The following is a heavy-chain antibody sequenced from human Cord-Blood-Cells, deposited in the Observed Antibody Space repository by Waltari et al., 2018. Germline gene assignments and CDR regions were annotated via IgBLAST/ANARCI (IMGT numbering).Heavy chain of an antibody. J-gene: IGHJ4*02. V-gene: IGHV1-69*01. CDR2: IIPIFGTA. D-gene: IGHD7-27*01. Sequence: QVQLVQSGAEVKKPGSSGKVPCKASGGTFSRNHISWVRQAPGQGLEWMGGIIPIFGTANYAQKFQGRVTITADESTSTAYMELSSLRSEDTAVYYCARGGNWDPAEFDYWGQGTLVTVSS. CDR3: ARGGNWDPAEFDY. CDR1: GGTFSRNH.